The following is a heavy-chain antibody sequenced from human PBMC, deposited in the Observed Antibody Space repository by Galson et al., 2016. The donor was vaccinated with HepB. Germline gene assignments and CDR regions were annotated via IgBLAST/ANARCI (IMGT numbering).Heavy chain of an antibody. D-gene: IGHD3-16*01. CDR2: ITDAGSNK. J-gene: IGHJ6*02. Sequence: SLRLSCAASGFIFNNYGMHWVRQAPGRGLEWVAFITDAGSNKYYADSVKGRFTISRDNAKNTLYLQMNSLRDEDTAVYFCARVLFDWGSYWCLDGWGQGSTVTVSS. V-gene: IGHV3-30*03. CDR1: GFIFNNYG. CDR3: ARVLFDWGSYWCLDG.